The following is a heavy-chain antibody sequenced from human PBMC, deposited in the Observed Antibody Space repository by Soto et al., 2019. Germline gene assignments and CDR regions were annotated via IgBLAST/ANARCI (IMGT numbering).Heavy chain of an antibody. Sequence: SETLSLTCAVYGGSFSGYYWSWIRQPPGKGLEWIGEINHSGSTNYNPSLKSRVTISVDKSKNQFSLELTSVTAADTALYYCARDHQSGNSWSFDYWGQGILVTVSS. CDR3: ARDHQSGNSWSFDY. D-gene: IGHD5-18*01. J-gene: IGHJ4*02. CDR2: INHSGST. V-gene: IGHV4-34*01. CDR1: GGSFSGYY.